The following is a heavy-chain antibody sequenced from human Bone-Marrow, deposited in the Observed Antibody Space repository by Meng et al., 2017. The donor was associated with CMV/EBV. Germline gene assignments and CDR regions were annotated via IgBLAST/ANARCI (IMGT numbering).Heavy chain of an antibody. CDR3: VRDVGSWATYDSSGNYVSPI. D-gene: IGHD3-22*01. CDR2: IYSTGST. Sequence: GESLKISCAASGLIVSSNYMSWVRQAPGKGLEWVSLIYSTGSTYYADSVKGRFTISRENPKNTVYLQMNSLRTEDTAVYYCVRDVGSWATYDSSGNYVSPIWGQGTLVTVSS. CDR1: GLIVSSNY. J-gene: IGHJ4*02. V-gene: IGHV3-66*03.